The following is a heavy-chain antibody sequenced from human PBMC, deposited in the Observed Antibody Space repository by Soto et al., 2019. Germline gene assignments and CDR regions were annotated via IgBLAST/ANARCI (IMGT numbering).Heavy chain of an antibody. Sequence: QVQLVQSGAEVKKPGSSVKVSCKASGGTFSSYTISWVRQAPGQGLEWMGRIIPILGIANYAQKFQGRVTITADKSTSTAYRELSSLGSEDTAVYYCARDVRRGYSYGYYGMDVWGQGTTVTVSS. D-gene: IGHD5-18*01. CDR1: GGTFSSYT. CDR3: ARDVRRGYSYGYYGMDV. J-gene: IGHJ6*02. CDR2: IIPILGIA. V-gene: IGHV1-69*02.